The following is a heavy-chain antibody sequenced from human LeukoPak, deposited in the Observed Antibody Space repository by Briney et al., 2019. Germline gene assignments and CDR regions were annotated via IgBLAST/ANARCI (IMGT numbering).Heavy chain of an antibody. CDR1: GYSISSGYY. D-gene: IGHD3-22*01. Sequence: SETLSLTCTVSGYSISSGYYWSWIRPPPGKGLEWIGCIYYSGSTNYNPSLKSRVTISVKTSKNQFSLKLSSVTAADTAVYYCARVTGYMIEDYFDYWGQGTLVTVSS. CDR3: ARVTGYMIEDYFDY. CDR2: IYYSGST. J-gene: IGHJ4*02. V-gene: IGHV4-61*01.